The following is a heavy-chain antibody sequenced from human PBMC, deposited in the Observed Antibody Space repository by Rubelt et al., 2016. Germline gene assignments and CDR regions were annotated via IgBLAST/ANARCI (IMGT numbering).Heavy chain of an antibody. D-gene: IGHD6-25*01. CDR1: GFTFNNYA. CDR2: ISYQGTGK. V-gene: IGHV3-30*04. J-gene: IGHJ3*02. Sequence: VQLVESGGGVVQPGMSLRLSCAASGFTFNNYAMHWVRQAPGKGLAWVAVISYQGTGKYYADSVKGRFTVSRDNSRNTLFLEMNNLRLEDTGVYYCANPERQISSRAFDTWGQGTTVTVSS. CDR3: ANPERQISSRAFDT.